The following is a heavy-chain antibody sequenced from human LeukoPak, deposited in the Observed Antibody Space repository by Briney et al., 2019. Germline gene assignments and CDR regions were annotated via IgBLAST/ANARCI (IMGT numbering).Heavy chain of an antibody. CDR3: ARHSLFGELFFDY. Sequence: PSETLSLTCTVSGGSISSGDYYWSWIRQPPGKGLEWIGYIYYSGSTYYNPSLKSRVTISVDTSNNHFSLKLSSVTAADTAVYYCARHSLFGELFFDYWGQGTLVTVSS. V-gene: IGHV4-30-4*01. J-gene: IGHJ4*02. D-gene: IGHD3-10*01. CDR2: IYYSGST. CDR1: GGSISSGDYY.